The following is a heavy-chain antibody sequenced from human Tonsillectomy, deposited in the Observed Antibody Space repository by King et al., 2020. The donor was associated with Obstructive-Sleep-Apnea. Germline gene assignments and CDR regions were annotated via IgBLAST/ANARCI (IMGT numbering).Heavy chain of an antibody. Sequence: GGGGGGAGGWLGLAGAAAGVTFGSDAMHGVRQAPGKGLASVAVMSYDGSNKYYADSVKGRGTISRDNSKNTLYLQINSLRAEDTAVYYCAREWDYYDSSGYLGYWGQGTLVTVSS. CDR1: GVTFGSDA. D-gene: IGHD3-22*01. CDR3: AREWDYYDSSGYLGY. V-gene: IGHV3-30*04. J-gene: IGHJ4*02. CDR2: MSYDGSNK.